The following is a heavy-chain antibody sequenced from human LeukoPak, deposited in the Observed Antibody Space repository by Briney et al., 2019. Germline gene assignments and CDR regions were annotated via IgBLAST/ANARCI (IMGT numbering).Heavy chain of an antibody. CDR2: IHSDGSST. V-gene: IGHV3-74*01. CDR3: ARVVHPHYCSGGSCYLDY. Sequence: GGSLRLSCAASGFTFSSYWMHWVRQAPGKGLVWVSHIHSDGSSTTYGDSVKGRFTTSRDNAKNSLYLQMNSLRAEDTAVYYCARVVHPHYCSGGSCYLDYWGQGTLVTVSS. D-gene: IGHD2-15*01. J-gene: IGHJ4*02. CDR1: GFTFSSYW.